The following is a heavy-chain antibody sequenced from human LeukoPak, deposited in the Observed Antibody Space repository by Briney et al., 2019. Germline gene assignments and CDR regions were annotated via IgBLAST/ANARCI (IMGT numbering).Heavy chain of an antibody. CDR2: INPNSGGT. CDR1: GYTFTGYY. CDR3: ARVEGSSGWYYFDY. D-gene: IGHD6-19*01. Sequence: ASVKVSCKASGYTFTGYYMHWVRQAPGQGLEWMGRINPNSGGTNYAQKFQGRVTMTRDTSISTAYMELSRLRSDDTAVYYCARVEGSSGWYYFDYWGQGTLATVSS. V-gene: IGHV1-2*06. J-gene: IGHJ4*02.